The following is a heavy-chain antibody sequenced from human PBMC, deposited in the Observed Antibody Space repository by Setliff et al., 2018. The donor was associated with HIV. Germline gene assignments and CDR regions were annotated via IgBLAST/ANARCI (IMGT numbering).Heavy chain of an antibody. J-gene: IGHJ4*02. CDR1: GFTFSSYG. CDR2: IRYDGSNK. V-gene: IGHV3-30*02. Sequence: GGSLRLSCAASGFTFSSYGMHWVRQAPGKGLEWVAFIRYDGSNKYYADSVKGRFTISRDNSKNTLYLQMNSLRAEDTAVYYCAKDRYYDSSGSPFDYWGQGTLVTVS. D-gene: IGHD3-22*01. CDR3: AKDRYYDSSGSPFDY.